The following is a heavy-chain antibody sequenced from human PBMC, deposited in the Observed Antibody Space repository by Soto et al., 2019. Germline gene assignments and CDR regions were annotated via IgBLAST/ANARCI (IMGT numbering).Heavy chain of an antibody. V-gene: IGHV1-69*06. D-gene: IGHD2-21*02. Sequence: QVQLVQSGAEVKKPGSSVKVSCKASGGTFSNFALSWVRQAPGQGLEWMGGIIPMFGTANYAQKFQGRVTITADKPTSTAYMELSSLRSEDTAVYYGPHWGGDFEGGGDYWGQGTLVTVSS. CDR3: PHWGGDFEGGGDY. J-gene: IGHJ4*02. CDR2: IIPMFGTA. CDR1: GGTFSNFA.